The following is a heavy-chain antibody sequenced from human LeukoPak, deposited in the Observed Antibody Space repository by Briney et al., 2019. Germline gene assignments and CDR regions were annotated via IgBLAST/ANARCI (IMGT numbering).Heavy chain of an antibody. CDR1: GFTFSSYA. J-gene: IGHJ3*02. D-gene: IGHD5-12*01. CDR2: ISSSSSYI. Sequence: GGSLRLSCAASGFTFSSYAMSWVRQAPGKGLEWVSSISSSSSYIYYADSVKGRFTISRDNAKNSLYLQMNSLRAEDTAVYYCARNHLGGWLRNHAFDIWGQGTMVTVSS. CDR3: ARNHLGGWLRNHAFDI. V-gene: IGHV3-21*01.